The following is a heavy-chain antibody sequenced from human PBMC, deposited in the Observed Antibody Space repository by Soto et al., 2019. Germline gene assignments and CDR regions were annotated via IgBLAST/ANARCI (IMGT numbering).Heavy chain of an antibody. Sequence: GGSLRLSCAASGFTFSNSAMSWVRQAPGKGLEWVSVISGSGDFTDYAAPVKGRFTISRDDSKNTLYLQMNSLKTEDTAVYYCTTLAARPTFDYWGQGTLVTVS. D-gene: IGHD6-6*01. V-gene: IGHV3-23*01. CDR3: TTLAARPTFDY. CDR1: GFTFSNSA. J-gene: IGHJ4*02. CDR2: ISGSGDFT.